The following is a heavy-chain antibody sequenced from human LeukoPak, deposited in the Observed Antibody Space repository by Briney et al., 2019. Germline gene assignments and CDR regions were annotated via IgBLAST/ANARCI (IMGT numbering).Heavy chain of an antibody. CDR3: ARGGGGYGYDAFDI. D-gene: IGHD5-12*01. CDR2: INPSGGST. CDR1: GYTLTELS. Sequence: ASVKVSCKVSGYTLTELSMHWVRQAPGQGLEWMGIINPSGGSTSYAQKFQGRVTMTRDTSTSTVYMELSSLRSEDTAVYYCARGGGGYGYDAFDIWGQGTMVTVSS. J-gene: IGHJ3*02. V-gene: IGHV1-46*01.